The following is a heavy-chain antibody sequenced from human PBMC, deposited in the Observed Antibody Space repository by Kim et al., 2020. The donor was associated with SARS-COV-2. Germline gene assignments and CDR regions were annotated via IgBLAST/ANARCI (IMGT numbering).Heavy chain of an antibody. CDR3: TTDPWGGDYVYYYYYGMDV. V-gene: IGHV3-15*01. D-gene: IGHD4-17*01. CDR2: IKSKTDGGTT. J-gene: IGHJ6*02. Sequence: GGSLRLSCAASGFTFSNAWMSWVRQAPGKGLEWVGRIKSKTDGGTTDYAAPVKGRFTISRDDSKNTLYLQMNSLKTEDTAVYYCTTDPWGGDYVYYYYYGMDVWGQGTTVHVSS. CDR1: GFTFSNAW.